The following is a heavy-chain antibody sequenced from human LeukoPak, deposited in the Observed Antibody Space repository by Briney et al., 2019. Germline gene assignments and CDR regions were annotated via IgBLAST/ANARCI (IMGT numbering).Heavy chain of an antibody. J-gene: IGHJ6*03. CDR1: GYTFTSYD. CDR3: AIVPASYYYMDV. D-gene: IGHD2-2*01. V-gene: IGHV1-18*01. CDR2: ISAYNGNT. Sequence: GASVKVSCKASGYTFTSYDISWVRQAPGQGLEWMGWISAYNGNTNYAQKLQGRVTMTTDTSTSTAYMELRSLRSDDTAVYYCAIVPASYYYMDVWGKGTTVTVSS.